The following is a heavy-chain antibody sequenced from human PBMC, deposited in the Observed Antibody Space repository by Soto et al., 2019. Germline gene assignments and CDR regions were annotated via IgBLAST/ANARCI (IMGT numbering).Heavy chain of an antibody. V-gene: IGHV1-46*01. Sequence: GASVKVSCKASGYTFSRYYMHWVRQAPGQGLEWMGIINPSGGSTSYAQKFQGRVTMTRDASTSTAYMELSRLRSDDTAVYYCARTHCSSISCYVGSWDYWGQGTLVTVSS. D-gene: IGHD2-2*01. J-gene: IGHJ4*02. CDR2: INPSGGST. CDR1: GYTFSRYY. CDR3: ARTHCSSISCYVGSWDY.